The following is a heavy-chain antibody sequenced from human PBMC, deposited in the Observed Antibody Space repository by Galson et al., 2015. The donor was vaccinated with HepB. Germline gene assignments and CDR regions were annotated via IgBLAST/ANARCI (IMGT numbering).Heavy chain of an antibody. CDR2: MSIGGGNI. D-gene: IGHD3-16*02. V-gene: IGHV3-23*01. CDR1: DFTLGTYA. CDR3: AASIQVETPRLRYIEY. Sequence: SLRLSCAPSDFTLGTYAMNWVRQAPGKGLEWVSIMSIGGGNIYYTDSVKGRFTISRDNSKNTLYLQMSSLRGKDTAVYYCAASIQVETPRLRYIEYWGQGIPVTVSS. J-gene: IGHJ4*02.